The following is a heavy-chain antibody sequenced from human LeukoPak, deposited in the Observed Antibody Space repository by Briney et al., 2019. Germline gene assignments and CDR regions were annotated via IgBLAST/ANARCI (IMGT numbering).Heavy chain of an antibody. Sequence: GGSLRLSRAASGFTFSSYGMHWVRQAPGKGLEWVTVIWFDGTNKYYADSVKGRFTISRDNSKNTLYLQMNSLRAEDTAVYYCARVRGDDKYSSGWYLDYWGQGTLVTVSS. D-gene: IGHD6-19*01. CDR2: IWFDGTNK. CDR1: GFTFSSYG. CDR3: ARVRGDDKYSSGWYLDY. J-gene: IGHJ4*02. V-gene: IGHV3-33*01.